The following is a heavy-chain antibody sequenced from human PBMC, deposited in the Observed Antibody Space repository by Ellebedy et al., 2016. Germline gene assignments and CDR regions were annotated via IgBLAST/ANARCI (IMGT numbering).Heavy chain of an antibody. CDR3: AKGTMDYLHH. Sequence: GESLKISXVVSGFTFNSYAMGWVRQAPGKGLEWVSSIGGSGGDTHYADSVKGRFTISRDSAKNYLYLEMNSLRVEDTALYYCAKGTMDYLHHWGQGTLVTVSS. CDR2: IGGSGGDT. D-gene: IGHD4/OR15-4a*01. CDR1: GFTFNSYA. V-gene: IGHV3-23*01. J-gene: IGHJ4*02.